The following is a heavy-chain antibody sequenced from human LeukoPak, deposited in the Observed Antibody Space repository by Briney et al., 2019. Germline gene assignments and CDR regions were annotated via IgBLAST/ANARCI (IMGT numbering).Heavy chain of an antibody. Sequence: PSQTLSLTCTVSGGSISSGDYYWSWIRQPPGKGLEWIGYIYYSGSTYYNPSLKSRVTISVDTSKNQFSLRLSSVTAADTAVYSCARGRHYGDHIIDYWGQGSLVTVSS. D-gene: IGHD4-17*01. CDR1: GGSISSGDYY. CDR3: ARGRHYGDHIIDY. J-gene: IGHJ4*02. CDR2: IYYSGST. V-gene: IGHV4-30-4*01.